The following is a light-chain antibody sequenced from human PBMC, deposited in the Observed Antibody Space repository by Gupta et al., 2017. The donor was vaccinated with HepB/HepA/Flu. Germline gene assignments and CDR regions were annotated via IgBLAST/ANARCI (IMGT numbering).Light chain of an antibody. Sequence: EIVMTQSPATLSVSPGERATLSCRASQSVSSNLAWYQQKPGQAPRLLIYGASTRATGIPASFSGSGYGTEFTLTISSRQSEDFAVYYCQQDNNWPQYTFGQGTKVEIK. J-gene: IGKJ2*01. CDR1: QSVSSN. CDR2: GAS. CDR3: QQDNNWPQYT. V-gene: IGKV3-15*01.